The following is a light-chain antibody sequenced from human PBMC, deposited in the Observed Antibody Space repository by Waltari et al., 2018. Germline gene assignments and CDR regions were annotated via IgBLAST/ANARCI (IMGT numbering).Light chain of an antibody. J-gene: IGLJ3*02. CDR2: DVN. V-gene: IGLV2-14*01. CDR1: SNDVGGYNY. Sequence: QSALTQPAPVSGSPGQSITIPCTGTSNDVGGYNYVSWYQQHPGKAPKLMIFDVNDRPSGVSNRFSGSKSGNTASMTISGLQAEDEADYYCNSFTSSSTWVFGGGTKLTVL. CDR3: NSFTSSSTWV.